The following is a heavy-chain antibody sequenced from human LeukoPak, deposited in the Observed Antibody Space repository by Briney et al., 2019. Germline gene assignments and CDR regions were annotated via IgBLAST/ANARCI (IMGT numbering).Heavy chain of an antibody. CDR3: ARHNSSGSDIDY. CDR2: IFPAGCDT. CDR1: GYSFTSYW. D-gene: IGHD3-22*01. J-gene: IGHJ4*02. Sequence: PGESLKISCKASGYSFTSYWISWVRQMPGKGLEWMSVIFPAGCDTCYSPSFQGQVTISADKSIITPYLQWSSLKASDSATYYCARHNSSGSDIDYWGQGTLVTVPS. V-gene: IGHV5-51*03.